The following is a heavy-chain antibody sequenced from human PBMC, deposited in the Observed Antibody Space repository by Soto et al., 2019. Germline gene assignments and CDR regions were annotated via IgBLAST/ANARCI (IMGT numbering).Heavy chain of an antibody. CDR3: AKPILTGHEYYYGMDV. Sequence: ASVKVSCKASGYSFTAYYIHWVRQAPGQGLEWMGIINPSVGNTRYTQNFQGRVTMTRDTSTNSVYLELSSLRSDDTAVYYCAKPILTGHEYYYGMDVWGQGTTVTVSS. J-gene: IGHJ6*02. CDR2: INPSVGNT. D-gene: IGHD3-9*01. CDR1: GYSFTAYY. V-gene: IGHV1-46*01.